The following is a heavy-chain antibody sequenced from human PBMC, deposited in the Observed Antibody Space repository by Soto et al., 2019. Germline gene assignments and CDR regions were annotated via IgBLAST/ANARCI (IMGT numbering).Heavy chain of an antibody. Sequence: SETLSLTCSVSGDSISNNGYYWNWIRQRPGKGLEWIGYIYYSGSPYYNLSLKSRVTISVDTSKNQFSLKLSSVTAADTAVYYCARFNWYFDLWGRGTLVTVSS. J-gene: IGHJ2*01. V-gene: IGHV4-30-4*01. CDR1: GDSISNNGYY. CDR3: ARFNWYFDL. CDR2: IYYSGSP.